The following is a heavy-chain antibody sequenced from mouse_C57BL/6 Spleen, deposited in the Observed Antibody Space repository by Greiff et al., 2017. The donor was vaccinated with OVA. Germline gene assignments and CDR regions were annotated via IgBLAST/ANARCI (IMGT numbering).Heavy chain of an antibody. J-gene: IGHJ4*01. V-gene: IGHV1-53*01. D-gene: IGHD6-1*01. CDR2: INPSNGGT. CDR3: AREAGELYYAMDY. Sequence: VQLQQPGTELVKPGASVKLSCKASGYTFTSYWMHWVKQRPGQGLEWIGNINPSNGGTNYNEKFKSKATLTVDKSSSTTYMQLSSLTSEDSAVYYCAREAGELYYAMDYWGQGTSVTVSS. CDR1: GYTFTSYW.